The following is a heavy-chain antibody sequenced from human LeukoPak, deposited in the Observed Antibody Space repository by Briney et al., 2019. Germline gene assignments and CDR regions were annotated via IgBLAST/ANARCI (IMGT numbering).Heavy chain of an antibody. CDR3: ARELVGALSSFDY. CDR1: GFSFSTYT. CDR2: IDSSSGYI. Sequence: GGSLRLSCAASGFSFSTYTMTWVRQAPGKGLEWVSSIDSSSGYIYYADSVRGRLTISRDNAKNSLYLQMNGLRAEDTAIYYCARELVGALSSFDYWGQGTLVTVSS. V-gene: IGHV3-21*06. J-gene: IGHJ4*02. D-gene: IGHD1-26*01.